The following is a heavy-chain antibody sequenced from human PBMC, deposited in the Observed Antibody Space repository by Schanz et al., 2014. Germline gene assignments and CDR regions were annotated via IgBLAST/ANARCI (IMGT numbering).Heavy chain of an antibody. CDR3: VTGKRRESGRWGKAFDI. CDR1: GGTFSSST. D-gene: IGHD2-15*01. CDR2: ISAFNDKT. V-gene: IGHV1-18*01. Sequence: QVQLVQSGAEVKKPGSSVKVSCKASGGTFSSSTLTWVRQAPGQGLEWMGWISAFNDKTDYAQNFQGRLIMTTDTSTTTVYMELRGLRSDDTAMYYCVTGKRRESGRWGKAFDIWGQGTWVTVAS. J-gene: IGHJ3*02.